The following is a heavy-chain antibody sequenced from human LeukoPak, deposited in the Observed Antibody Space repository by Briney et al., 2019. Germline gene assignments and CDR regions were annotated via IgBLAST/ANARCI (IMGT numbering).Heavy chain of an antibody. J-gene: IGHJ4*02. D-gene: IGHD3-22*01. CDR1: GFTVSSNS. V-gene: IGHV3-53*01. Sequence: GGSLRLSCTVSGFTVSSNSMSWVRQAPGKGLEWVSFIYSDNTHYSDSVKGRFTISRDNSKNTLYLQMNSLRAEDTAVYYCARDPYYYDSHAIWGQGTLVTVSS. CDR2: IYSDNT. CDR3: ARDPYYYDSHAI.